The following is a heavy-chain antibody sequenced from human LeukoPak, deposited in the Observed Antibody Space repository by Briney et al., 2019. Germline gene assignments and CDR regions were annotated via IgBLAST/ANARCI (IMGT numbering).Heavy chain of an antibody. D-gene: IGHD3-22*01. CDR2: IKQDGSEK. J-gene: IGHJ4*02. V-gene: IGHV3-7*01. CDR1: GFTFSSYL. CDR3: AREGRNYYDSSGYYYVAAPEGKAYFDY. Sequence: GGSLRLSCAASGFTFSSYLMSWVRQAPGKGLEWVANIKQDGSEKYYVDSVKGRFTISRDNAKNSLYLQMNSLRAEDTAVYYCAREGRNYYDSSGYYYVAAPEGKAYFDYWGQGTLVTVSS.